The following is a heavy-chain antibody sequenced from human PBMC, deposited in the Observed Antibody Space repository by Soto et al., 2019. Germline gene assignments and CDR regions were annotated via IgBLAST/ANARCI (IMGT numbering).Heavy chain of an antibody. CDR3: VRGPTDSPLWVLQWPCGDY. D-gene: IGHD6-19*01. CDR1: GFIVTNHY. CDR2: IYSGGPR. V-gene: IGHV3-53*01. Sequence: PEGSLRLSCAASGFIVTNHYMSWVRQAPGKGLEWVSVIYSGGPRYYADSVKGRFTISRDDTKNTLSLQMNSLRIEDTAVYYCVRGPTDSPLWVLQWPCGDYWGQGTLVTVSS. J-gene: IGHJ4*02.